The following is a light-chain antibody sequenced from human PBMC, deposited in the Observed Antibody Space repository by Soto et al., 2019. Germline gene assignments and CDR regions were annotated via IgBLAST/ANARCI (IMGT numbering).Light chain of an antibody. CDR1: QTISSW. V-gene: IGKV1-5*03. J-gene: IGKJ5*01. CDR3: QQLKSNLIT. Sequence: DIQMTQSPSTLSGSVGDRVTITCRASQTISSWLAWYQQKPGKAPKLLIYKASTLQSGVPSRFGGSGSGTEFTLTISSLQPEDFATYYCQQLKSNLITFGQGTRLEIK. CDR2: KAS.